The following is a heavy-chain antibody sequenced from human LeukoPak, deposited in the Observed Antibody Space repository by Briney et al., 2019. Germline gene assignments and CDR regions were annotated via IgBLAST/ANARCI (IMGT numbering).Heavy chain of an antibody. D-gene: IGHD3-22*01. CDR3: ARGPGDYYDSSGYSYPSYYFDH. V-gene: IGHV1-2*02. Sequence: GASVKVSCKASGYTFTGYYMHWVRQAPGQGLEWMGWINPNSGGTNYAQKFQGRVTMTRDTSISTAYMELSRLRSDDTAVYYCARGPGDYYDSSGYSYPSYYFDHWGQGTLVTVSS. CDR1: GYTFTGYY. J-gene: IGHJ4*02. CDR2: INPNSGGT.